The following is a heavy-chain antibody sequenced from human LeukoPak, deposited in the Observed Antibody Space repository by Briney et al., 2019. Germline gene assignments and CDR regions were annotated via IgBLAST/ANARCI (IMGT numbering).Heavy chain of an antibody. CDR2: IYSGGST. Sequence: GGSLRLSCAASGFTVSSNYMSWVRQAPGEGLEWVSVIYSGGSTYYADSVKGRFTTSRDNSKNTLYLQMNSLRAEDTAVYYCAGNYYYYYGMDVWGQGTTVTVSS. CDR1: GFTVSSNY. CDR3: AGNYYYYYGMDV. V-gene: IGHV3-66*01. D-gene: IGHD1-14*01. J-gene: IGHJ6*02.